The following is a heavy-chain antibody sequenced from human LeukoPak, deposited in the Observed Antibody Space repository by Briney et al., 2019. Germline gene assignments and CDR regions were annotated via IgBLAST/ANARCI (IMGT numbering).Heavy chain of an antibody. Sequence: GGSLRLSCAASGFIFSNYGMYWVRQAPGKVLEWVAFIRYDGTNKYYADSVKGRFTISRDNSKNTLYLQMNSLRTDDTAVFYCAKGGAVAVLDSWGQGTLVTASS. CDR1: GFIFSNYG. J-gene: IGHJ5*01. V-gene: IGHV3-30*02. CDR3: AKGGAVAVLDS. D-gene: IGHD6-19*01. CDR2: IRYDGTNK.